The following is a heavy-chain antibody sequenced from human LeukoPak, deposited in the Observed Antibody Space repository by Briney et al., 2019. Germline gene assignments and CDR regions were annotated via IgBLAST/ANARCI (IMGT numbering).Heavy chain of an antibody. CDR3: AKVYSQLGAPYYYMDV. CDR1: GFTFSSYA. V-gene: IGHV3-23*01. CDR2: ISGSGGNT. Sequence: GGSLRLSCAAPGFTFSSYAMSWVRQAPGKGLEWVSGISGSGGNTYYADSVKGRFTISRDNSKNTLYLQMNSLRAEDTAVYYCAKVYSQLGAPYYYMDVWGKGTTVTVSS. D-gene: IGHD1-26*01. J-gene: IGHJ6*03.